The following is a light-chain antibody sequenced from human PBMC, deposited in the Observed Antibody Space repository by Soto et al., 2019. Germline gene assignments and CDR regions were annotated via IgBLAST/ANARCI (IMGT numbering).Light chain of an antibody. CDR1: QSVSSSY. CDR3: QQYGSSPWT. CDR2: GAS. V-gene: IGKV3-20*01. Sequence: EVLLKQSPGTLSLSPGERATLSCRASQSVSSSYLAWYQQKPGQAPRLLIYGASSRATGIPDRFSGSGSGTDFTLTISRLEPEDFAVYYCQQYGSSPWTFGQGTKGDI. J-gene: IGKJ1*01.